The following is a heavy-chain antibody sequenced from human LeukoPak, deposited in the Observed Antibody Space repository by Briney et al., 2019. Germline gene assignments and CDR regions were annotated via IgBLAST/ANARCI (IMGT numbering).Heavy chain of an antibody. CDR1: GGSISSYY. Sequence: SETLSLTCTVSGGSISSYYWSWIRQPPGKGLEWIGYIYYSGSTNYNPSLKSRVTISVDTSKNQFSLKLSSVTAADTAVYYCARTTVYYYYMDVWGKGTTVTVSS. V-gene: IGHV4-59*01. CDR3: ARTTVYYYYMDV. D-gene: IGHD1-1*01. J-gene: IGHJ6*03. CDR2: IYYSGST.